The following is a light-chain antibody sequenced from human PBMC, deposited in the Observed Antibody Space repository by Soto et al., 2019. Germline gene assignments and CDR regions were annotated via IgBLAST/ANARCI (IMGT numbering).Light chain of an antibody. CDR3: QTWGTGFQV. J-gene: IGLJ2*01. V-gene: IGLV4-69*01. CDR2: LDNDGSH. CDR1: SGHSSYA. Sequence: QLVLTQSPSASASLGASVRLTCTLSSGHSSYAIAWHQQQPEKGPRFLMRLDNDGSHIKGDGIPDRFSGSSSGAERYLTISSFQSDDEADYYCQTWGTGFQVFGGGTKVTVL.